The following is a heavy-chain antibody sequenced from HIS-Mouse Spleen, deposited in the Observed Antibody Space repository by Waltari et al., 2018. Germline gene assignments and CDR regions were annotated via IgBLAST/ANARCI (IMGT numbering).Heavy chain of an antibody. Sequence: EVQLVESGGGLVQPGGSLTLSCAPPGFTFSSNCMSWVRQAPGKGLGWVSVIYGGGSTYYADSVKGRFTISRDNSKNTLYLQLNSLRAEDTAVYYCARSNWYFDYWGQGTLVTVSS. V-gene: IGHV3-66*01. CDR1: GFTFSSNC. CDR2: IYGGGST. CDR3: ARSNWYFDY. D-gene: IGHD7-27*01. J-gene: IGHJ4*02.